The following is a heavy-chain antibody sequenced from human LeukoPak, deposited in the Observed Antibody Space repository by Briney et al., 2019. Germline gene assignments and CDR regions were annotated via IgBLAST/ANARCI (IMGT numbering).Heavy chain of an antibody. D-gene: IGHD2-2*01. J-gene: IGHJ4*02. CDR3: ASRRGLGYCSSTSCYGGFGY. CDR1: GGSFSGYY. V-gene: IGHV4-34*01. Sequence: PSETLSLTCAVYGGSFSGYYWSWIRQPPGKGLEWIGEINHSGSTNYNPSLKSRVTISVDTSKNQFSLKLSSVTAADTAVYYCASRRGLGYCSSTSCYGGFGYWGQGTLVTVSS. CDR2: INHSGST.